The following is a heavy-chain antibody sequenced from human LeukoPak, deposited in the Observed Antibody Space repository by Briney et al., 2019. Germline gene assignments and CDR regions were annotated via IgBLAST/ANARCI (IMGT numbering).Heavy chain of an antibody. CDR3: ARAPYGSGTYWYFDL. CDR1: GFTFSSYA. V-gene: IGHV3-23*01. Sequence: PGGSLRLSCAASGFTFSSYAMSWVRQAPGEGLEWVSGISGNGGSTYYADSVKGRFTISRDNSNDTLYLQMNSLRAEDTAVYYCARAPYGSGTYWYFDLWGRGTLVTVSS. J-gene: IGHJ2*01. D-gene: IGHD3-10*01. CDR2: ISGNGGST.